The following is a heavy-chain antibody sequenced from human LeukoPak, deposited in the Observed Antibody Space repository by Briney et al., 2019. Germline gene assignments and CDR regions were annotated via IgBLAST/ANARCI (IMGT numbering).Heavy chain of an antibody. D-gene: IGHD3-22*01. V-gene: IGHV4-4*07. CDR1: GGSFSSYY. J-gene: IGHJ5*02. CDR2: IYTSGTT. CDR3: AGETYYYDSSGYQVLDWFDP. Sequence: SETLSLTCTVSGGSFSSYYWSWIRQPAGKGLEWIGHIYTSGTTNYNPSLKSRVTMSIDTSKKQFSLKLSSVTAADTAVYYCAGETYYYDSSGYQVLDWFDPWGQGTLVTVSS.